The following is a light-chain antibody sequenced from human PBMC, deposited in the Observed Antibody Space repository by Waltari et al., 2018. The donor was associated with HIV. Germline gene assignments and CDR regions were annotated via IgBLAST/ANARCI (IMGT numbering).Light chain of an antibody. CDR2: SNN. CDR1: RSTAGSNT. V-gene: IGLV1-44*01. J-gene: IGLJ3*02. CDR3: AAWDDSLNGRV. Sequence: QSVLPQPPSSSGTPGQRVTLSCSGSRSTAGSNTVNCYQQLPGTAPKLLIYSNNQRPSGVPDRFSGSKSGTSASLAISGLQSEDEADYYCAAWDDSLNGRVFGGGTKLTVL.